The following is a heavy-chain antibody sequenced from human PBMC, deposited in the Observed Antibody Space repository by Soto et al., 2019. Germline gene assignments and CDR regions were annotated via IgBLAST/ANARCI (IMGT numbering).Heavy chain of an antibody. J-gene: IGHJ4*02. CDR1: GFTFSSYG. CDR2: ISGSGIST. CDR3: ANGDWLDY. V-gene: IGHV3-23*01. D-gene: IGHD2-21*01. Sequence: PGGSLRLSCAASGFTFSSYGMTWVRQAPGKGLEWVSAISGSGISTYYADSVKGRFTISRDNSKNMLYLQMNSLRAEDTAVYYCANGDWLDYWGQGTLVTVSS.